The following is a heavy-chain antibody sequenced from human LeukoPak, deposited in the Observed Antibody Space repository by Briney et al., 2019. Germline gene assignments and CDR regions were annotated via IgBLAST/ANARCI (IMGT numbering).Heavy chain of an antibody. CDR3: ASKRLRLEYFDY. CDR1: GGSISSYY. J-gene: IGHJ4*02. Sequence: SETLSLTCTVSGGSISSYYWSWIRQPPGKGLEWIGYIYYSGSTNYNPSLKSRVTISVDTSKNQFSLKLSSVTAADTAVYYCASKRLRLEYFDYWGQGTLVTVSS. D-gene: IGHD1-1*01. V-gene: IGHV4-59*01. CDR2: IYYSGST.